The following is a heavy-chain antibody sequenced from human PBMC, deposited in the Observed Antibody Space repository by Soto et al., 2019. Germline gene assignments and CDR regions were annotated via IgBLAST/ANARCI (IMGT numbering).Heavy chain of an antibody. J-gene: IGHJ6*02. CDR3: ARDGPDIVVVPSPLYYYYYGMDV. Sequence: SLSLSCAASGFTFSSYGMHWVRQAPGKGLEWVAVIWYDGSNKYYADSVKGRFTISRDNSKNTLYLQMNSLRAEDTAVYYCARDGPDIVVVPSPLYYYYYGMDVWGQGTTVTVSS. CDR1: GFTFSSYG. V-gene: IGHV3-33*01. CDR2: IWYDGSNK. D-gene: IGHD2-2*01.